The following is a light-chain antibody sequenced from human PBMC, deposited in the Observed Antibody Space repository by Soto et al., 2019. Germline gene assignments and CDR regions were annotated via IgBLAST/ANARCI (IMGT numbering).Light chain of an antibody. CDR1: QSVSSSY. V-gene: IGKV3D-20*02. Sequence: PGERVTLSCRASQSVSSSYLAWYQQKPGQAPRLLIYGASSRATGIPARFSGSGSGTDFTLTISSLEPEDFAVYYCQQRSNWLTFGGGTKVDIK. J-gene: IGKJ4*01. CDR3: QQRSNWLT. CDR2: GAS.